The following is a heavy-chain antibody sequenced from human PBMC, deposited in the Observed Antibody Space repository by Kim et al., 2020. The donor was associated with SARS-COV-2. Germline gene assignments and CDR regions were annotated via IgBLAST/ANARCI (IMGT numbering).Heavy chain of an antibody. CDR1: GFSFDDYA. Sequence: GGSLRLSCTASGFSFDDYAMHWVRQAPGKGLEWVSGINWNSAKIAYADFVQVRFTISRDNAKNSLYLQLNSLRPDDAAMCICAKEIYIVAVPDGVHYWGPTTPVTVSS. V-gene: IGHV3-9*01. J-gene: IGHJ4*02. D-gene: IGHD2-2*01. CDR3: AKEIYIVAVPDGVHY. CDR2: INWNSAKI.